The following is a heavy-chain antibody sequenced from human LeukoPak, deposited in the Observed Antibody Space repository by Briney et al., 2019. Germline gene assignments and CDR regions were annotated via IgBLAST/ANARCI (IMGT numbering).Heavy chain of an antibody. D-gene: IGHD5-24*01. CDR2: IRTYNGDT. Sequence: ASVKVSCKASGYTFTSYGIAGLRQAPGQGLEWLGWIRTYNGDTEYAEKFQGRVTMSTDTPTTMAYMELTSLRSDDTAAYYCARTPATESYYFDFWGQGTLVTVSS. CDR3: ARTPATESYYFDF. V-gene: IGHV1-18*01. CDR1: GYTFTSYG. J-gene: IGHJ4*02.